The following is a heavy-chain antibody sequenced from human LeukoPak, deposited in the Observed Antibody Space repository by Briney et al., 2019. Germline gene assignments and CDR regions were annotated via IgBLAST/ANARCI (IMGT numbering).Heavy chain of an antibody. J-gene: IGHJ4*02. CDR1: GDSIGSDSYS. CDR2: IYYSGTT. V-gene: IGHV4-39*02. Sequence: SETLSLTCTVSGDSIGSDSYSWDWIRQPPGKGLEWIGCIYYSGTTYYNPSLRSRVTISVDTSKNHFSLQLSSVTAADTAVYYCARRPRGYFEYWGQGILVTVSS. D-gene: IGHD5-12*01. CDR3: ARRPRGYFEY.